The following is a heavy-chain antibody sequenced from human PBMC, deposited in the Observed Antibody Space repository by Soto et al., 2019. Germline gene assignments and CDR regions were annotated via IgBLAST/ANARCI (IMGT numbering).Heavy chain of an antibody. CDR1: GGSFSGYY. Sequence: QVQLQQWGAGLLKPSETLSLTCAVYGGSFSGYYWSWIRQPPGKGLEWIGEINHSGSTNYNPSLKSRVIISVDTSKNQFSLKLSSVTAADTAVYYCARERYGSGIDYWGQGTLVTVSS. J-gene: IGHJ4*02. CDR3: ARERYGSGIDY. D-gene: IGHD3-10*01. CDR2: INHSGST. V-gene: IGHV4-34*01.